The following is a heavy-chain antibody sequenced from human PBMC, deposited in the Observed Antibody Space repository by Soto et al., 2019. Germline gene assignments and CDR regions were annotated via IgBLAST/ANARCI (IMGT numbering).Heavy chain of an antibody. J-gene: IGHJ3*01. Sequence: HLQESGPGLVKPSGTLSLTCDVSGGSISSSSWWTWVRQSPGKGLEWIGEIYHAGSPNYNPSFQSRVTILADKSKNHFSLRLTSVTAADTAIYYCARGLSFRGDFDVWGQGTTGTVSS. V-gene: IGHV4-4*02. D-gene: IGHD2-21*02. CDR3: ARGLSFRGDFDV. CDR1: GGSISSSSW. CDR2: IYHAGSP.